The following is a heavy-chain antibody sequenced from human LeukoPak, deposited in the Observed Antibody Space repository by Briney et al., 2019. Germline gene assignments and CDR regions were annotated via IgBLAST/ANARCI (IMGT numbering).Heavy chain of an antibody. V-gene: IGHV3-30-3*01. CDR3: AKATVDY. Sequence: GGSLRLSCAASGFTFSSYAMHWVRQAPGKGLEWVAVISYDGSNKYYADSVKGRFTTSRDNSKNTLYLQMNSLRAEDTAVYYCAKATVDYWGQGTLVTVSS. J-gene: IGHJ4*02. CDR1: GFTFSSYA. CDR2: ISYDGSNK.